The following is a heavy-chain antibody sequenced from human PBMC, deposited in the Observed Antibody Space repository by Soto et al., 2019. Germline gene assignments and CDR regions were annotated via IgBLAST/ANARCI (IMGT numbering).Heavy chain of an antibody. Sequence: GGSLRLSCAASGFTFSSYGMHWVRQAPGKGLEWVAVIWYDGSNKYYADSVKGRFTISRDNSKNTLYLQMNSLRAEDTAVYYCARGIPLRTYYAITMVRGVSPYYFDYWGQGTLVTVSS. V-gene: IGHV3-33*01. D-gene: IGHD3-10*01. CDR3: ARGIPLRTYYAITMVRGVSPYYFDY. J-gene: IGHJ4*02. CDR2: IWYDGSNK. CDR1: GFTFSSYG.